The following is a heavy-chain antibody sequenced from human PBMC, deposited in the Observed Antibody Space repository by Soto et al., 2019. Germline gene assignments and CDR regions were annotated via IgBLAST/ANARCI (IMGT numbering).Heavy chain of an antibody. CDR1: AFTVSSYR. CDR3: VKERYGQLWSEDYGMDV. V-gene: IGHV3-30*18. Sequence: QVQLVESEGGVVQPGRSLRLSCAASAFTVSSYRIHWVRQAPGKGLDWVAVISYDASDKYYADSVKGRFTISRDNSKNTLYLQMNSLRAEDTAVYYCVKERYGQLWSEDYGMDVWGQGTTVTVSS. CDR2: ISYDASDK. J-gene: IGHJ6*02. D-gene: IGHD5-18*01.